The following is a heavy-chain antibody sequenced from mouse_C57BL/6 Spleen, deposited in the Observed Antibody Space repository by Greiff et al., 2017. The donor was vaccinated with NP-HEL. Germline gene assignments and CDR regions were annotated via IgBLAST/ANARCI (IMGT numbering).Heavy chain of an antibody. CDR1: GYAFSSSW. CDR2: IYPGDGDT. D-gene: IGHD2-2*01. J-gene: IGHJ3*01. Sequence: VQLKQSGPELVKPGASEKISCKASGYAFSSSWMNWVKQRPGKGLEWIGRIYPGDGDTNYNGKFKGKATLTADKSSSTAYMQLSSLTSEDSAVYFCARSDGYDRGAYWGQGTLVTVSA. V-gene: IGHV1-82*01. CDR3: ARSDGYDRGAY.